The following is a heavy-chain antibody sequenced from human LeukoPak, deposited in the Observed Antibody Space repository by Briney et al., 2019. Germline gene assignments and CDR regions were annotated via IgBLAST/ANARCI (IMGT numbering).Heavy chain of an antibody. CDR2: IYDSGTT. V-gene: IGHV4-59*01. CDR1: GGSISRYY. Sequence: SETLSLTCTVSGGSISRYYWSWVRQPPGKGLEWFGYIYDSGTTNYNPSLKSRVTISVDTSKNQFSLKLSSVTAADTAVYYCARGRWLHYDYWGQGTLVTVSS. J-gene: IGHJ4*02. D-gene: IGHD5-24*01. CDR3: ARGRWLHYDY.